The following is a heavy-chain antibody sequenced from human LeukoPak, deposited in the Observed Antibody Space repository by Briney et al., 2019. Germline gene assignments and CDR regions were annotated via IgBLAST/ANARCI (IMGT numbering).Heavy chain of an antibody. V-gene: IGHV4-34*01. D-gene: IGHD3-16*01. J-gene: IGHJ5*02. Sequence: SETLSLTCTVYGGAFSGYYWSWIRQPPGKGLEWIGEINHSGSTNYNPSLKSPVTISVDTSKNQFSLKLSSVTAADTAVYYCARHYGPWGQGTLVTVSS. CDR3: ARHYGP. CDR2: INHSGST. CDR1: GGAFSGYY.